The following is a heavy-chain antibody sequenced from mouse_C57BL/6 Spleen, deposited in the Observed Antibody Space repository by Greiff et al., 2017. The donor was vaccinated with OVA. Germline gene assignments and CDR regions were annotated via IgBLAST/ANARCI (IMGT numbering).Heavy chain of an antibody. CDR3: ASQEDFFAY. V-gene: IGHV1-76*01. CDR1: GYTFTDYY. Sequence: VQLQQSGAELVRPGASVKLSCKASGYTFTDYYINWVKQRPGQGLEWIARIYPGSGNTYYNEKFKGKATLTAEKSSSTAYMQLSSLTSEDSAVYFCASQEDFFAYWGQGTLVTVSA. J-gene: IGHJ3*01. CDR2: IYPGSGNT.